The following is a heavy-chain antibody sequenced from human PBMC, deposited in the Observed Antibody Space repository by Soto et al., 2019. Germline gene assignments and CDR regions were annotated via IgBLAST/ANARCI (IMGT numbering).Heavy chain of an antibody. J-gene: IGHJ4*02. CDR2: ISGSGDNT. CDR3: AKGLSGGYDGVPHY. D-gene: IGHD5-12*01. V-gene: IGHV3-23*01. CDR1: GFTFSSYA. Sequence: EVQLLESGGGLVQPGGSLRLSCAASGFTFSSYAMTWVRQAPGKGLEWVSAISGSGDNTYYADSVKGRFTISRDSSKNTLSLPMDSLRVEGTAVYYCAKGLSGGYDGVPHYWGQGTLVTVSS.